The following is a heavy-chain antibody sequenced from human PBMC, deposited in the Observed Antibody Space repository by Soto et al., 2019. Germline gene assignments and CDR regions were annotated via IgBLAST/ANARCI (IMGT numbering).Heavy chain of an antibody. CDR1: GFTVSNNY. V-gene: IGHV3-53*01. CDR2: ISASGSNT. J-gene: IGHJ3*01. D-gene: IGHD2-21*01. Sequence: PVGSLRLSCAVSGFTVSNNYMSWVRQAPGKGLEGVSVISASGSNTYYADSVRGRFTISRDKSKNTLYLHLNSLRAEDTAVYFCARKCGDRCTEDTDALDLWGQGTMVTVS. CDR3: ARKCGDRCTEDTDALDL.